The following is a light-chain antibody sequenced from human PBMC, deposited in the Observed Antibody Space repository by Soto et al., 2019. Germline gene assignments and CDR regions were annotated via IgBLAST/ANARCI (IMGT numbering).Light chain of an antibody. Sequence: EIVLTQSPVTLSLSPGERATLSCRASQTVSSYLAWYQQKPGQAPRLLIYDASNRATGIPARFSGSGSGTDFTLIISSLEPEDFAVYYCQQRSNWPRYTFGQGTKLEIK. CDR3: QQRSNWPRYT. CDR2: DAS. J-gene: IGKJ2*01. CDR1: QTVSSY. V-gene: IGKV3-11*01.